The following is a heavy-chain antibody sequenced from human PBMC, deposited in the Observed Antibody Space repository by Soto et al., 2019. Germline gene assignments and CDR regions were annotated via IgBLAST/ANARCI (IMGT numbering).Heavy chain of an antibody. CDR2: INHSGST. CDR3: ARGLRRITMVRGAAFDI. Sequence: QVQLQQWGAGLLKPSETLSLTCAVYGGSFSGYYWSWIRQPPGKGLEWIGEINHSGSTNYNPSLKSRVNIAVDTSKNQFSLKLSSVTAADTAVYYCARGLRRITMVRGAAFDIWGQGTMVTVSS. CDR1: GGSFSGYY. D-gene: IGHD3-10*01. J-gene: IGHJ3*02. V-gene: IGHV4-34*01.